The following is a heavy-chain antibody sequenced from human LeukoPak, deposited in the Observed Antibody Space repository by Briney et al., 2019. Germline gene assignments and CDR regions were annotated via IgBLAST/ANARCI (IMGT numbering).Heavy chain of an antibody. CDR3: ARTSRDGYNLGY. J-gene: IGHJ4*02. CDR1: GGSISSYY. Sequence: PSETLSLTCTGYGGSISSYYWSWIRQPPGMGLEWIGYIYYSGSTNYNTSLKSRVTISVDTSKSPFSLKLSSVTAADTAVYYCARTSRDGYNLGYWGQGTLVTVSS. V-gene: IGHV4-59*01. CDR2: IYYSGST. D-gene: IGHD5-24*01.